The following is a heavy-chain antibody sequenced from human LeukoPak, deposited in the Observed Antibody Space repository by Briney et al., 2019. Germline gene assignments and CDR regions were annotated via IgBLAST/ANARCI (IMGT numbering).Heavy chain of an antibody. CDR3: AKDALDLHAFDI. CDR1: GGSISSYY. Sequence: SEALSLTCTVSGGSISSYYWSWIRQPPGKGLEWIGYIYYSGSTNYNPSLKSRVTISVDTSKNQFSLKLSSVTAADTAVYYCAKDALDLHAFDIWGQGTMVTVSS. D-gene: IGHD2-15*01. V-gene: IGHV4-59*01. J-gene: IGHJ3*02. CDR2: IYYSGST.